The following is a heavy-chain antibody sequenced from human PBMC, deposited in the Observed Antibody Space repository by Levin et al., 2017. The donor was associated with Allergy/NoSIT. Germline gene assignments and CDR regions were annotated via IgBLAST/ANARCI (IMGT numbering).Heavy chain of an antibody. CDR2: IRDNARKT. Sequence: LSLTCAASGFTFTSYDMSWVRQAPGKGLEWVSAIRDNARKTFYADSVKGRFTISRDNSKNTVSLQMNSLRAEDTAIYYCVPGIAVTGSPTDYWGQGTLVTVSS. V-gene: IGHV3-23*01. D-gene: IGHD6-19*01. J-gene: IGHJ4*02. CDR3: VPGIAVTGSPTDY. CDR1: GFTFTSYD.